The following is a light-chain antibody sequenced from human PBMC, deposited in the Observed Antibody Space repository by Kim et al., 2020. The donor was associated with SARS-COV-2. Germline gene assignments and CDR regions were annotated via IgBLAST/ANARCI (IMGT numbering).Light chain of an antibody. CDR2: GAS. CDR3: QQYNNWPPLYT. V-gene: IGKV3-15*01. J-gene: IGKJ2*01. Sequence: SPGERATLSCRAGQSVSSNLAWYQQKPGQAPRLLIYGASTRATGIPARFSGSGSGTEFTLTINSLQSEDFAVYYCQQYNNWPPLYTFGQGTKLEI. CDR1: QSVSSN.